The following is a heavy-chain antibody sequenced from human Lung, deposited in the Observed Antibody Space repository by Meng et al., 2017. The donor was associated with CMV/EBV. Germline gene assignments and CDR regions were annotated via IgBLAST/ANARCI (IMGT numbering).Heavy chain of an antibody. D-gene: IGHD3-10*01. Sequence: VPLRGAGPALVKPSETLSPTSAVSGDSTTNHNWWAWVRQPPGKGLEWIGEIPHRGSSAYNPSLKSRVSMSIDKSKNQFSLKLTSVTAADTAVYHCLRRSGGSVWGQGTLVTVSS. CDR1: GDSTTNHNW. CDR3: LRRSGGSV. CDR2: IPHRGSS. V-gene: IGHV4-4*02. J-gene: IGHJ1*01.